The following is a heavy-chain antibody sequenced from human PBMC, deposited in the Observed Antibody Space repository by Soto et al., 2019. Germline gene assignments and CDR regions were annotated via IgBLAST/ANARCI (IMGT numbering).Heavy chain of an antibody. CDR1: GFSIRTSGLA. J-gene: IGHJ4*02. D-gene: IGHD2-8*01. Sequence: QITLKESGPPLVKPTQTLTLTCTFSGFSIRTSGLAVGWIRQPPGKALEWLALVYWDDDKRYSPSLKDRLTITKDTSTNQVVLTITNMDSADTATDFCARSHVLMSFAFDSWGQGTLVSVSS. CDR2: VYWDDDK. CDR3: ARSHVLMSFAFDS. V-gene: IGHV2-5*02.